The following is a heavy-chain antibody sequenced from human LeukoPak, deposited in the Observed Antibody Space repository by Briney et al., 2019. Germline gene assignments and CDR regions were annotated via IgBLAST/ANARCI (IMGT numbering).Heavy chain of an antibody. CDR3: AKDRASRITTFGVVAPYFDY. Sequence: PGGSMRLSCAASGFTFSSYAMSWVRQAPGKGLEWVSAISGSGGSTYYADSVKGRFTISRDNSKNTLYLQMNSLRAEDTAVYYCAKDRASRITTFGVVAPYFDYWGQGTLVTVSS. CDR2: ISGSGGST. V-gene: IGHV3-23*01. CDR1: GFTFSSYA. D-gene: IGHD3-3*01. J-gene: IGHJ4*02.